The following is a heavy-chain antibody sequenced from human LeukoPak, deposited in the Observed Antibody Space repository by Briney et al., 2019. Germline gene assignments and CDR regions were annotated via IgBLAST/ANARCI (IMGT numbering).Heavy chain of an antibody. V-gene: IGHV3-48*01. Sequence: TGGSLRLSCAASGFTFSSYSMNWVRQAPGKGLEWVSYISSSSSTIYYADSVKGRFTISRDNAKNSLYLQMNSLRAEDTAVYYCASEIVVVPAAIRGTPVDTAMVTDYWGQGTLVTVSS. CDR1: GFTFSSYS. CDR3: ASEIVVVPAAIRGTPVDTAMVTDY. CDR2: ISSSSSTI. J-gene: IGHJ4*02. D-gene: IGHD2-2*02.